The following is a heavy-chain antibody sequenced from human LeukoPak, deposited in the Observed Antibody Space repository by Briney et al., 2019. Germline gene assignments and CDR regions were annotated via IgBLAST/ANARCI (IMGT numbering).Heavy chain of an antibody. CDR3: ARGPSGGSSGFDY. D-gene: IGHD2-15*01. V-gene: IGHV4-34*01. CDR2: INHSGST. CDR1: GGSFSGYY. Sequence: PSETLSLTCAVYGGSFSGYYWSWIRQPPAKGLEWIGEINHSGSTNYNPSLKSRVTISVDTSKNQFSLKLSSVTAADTAVYYCARGPSGGSSGFDYWGQGTLVTVSS. J-gene: IGHJ4*02.